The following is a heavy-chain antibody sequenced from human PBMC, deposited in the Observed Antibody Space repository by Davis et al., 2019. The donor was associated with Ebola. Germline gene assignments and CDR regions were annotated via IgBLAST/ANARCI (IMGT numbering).Heavy chain of an antibody. CDR2: ISTSSSPI. CDR1: AFSFSSYS. V-gene: IGHV3-48*02. Sequence: PGGSLRLSCAASAFSFSSYSVNWVRQAPGKGLEWVSYISTSSSPIYYADSVKGRFTISRDNAKNSLYLQMNSLRDEDTAVYYCARDQGAIAARPSAFDMWGQGTMVTVSS. J-gene: IGHJ3*02. D-gene: IGHD6-6*01. CDR3: ARDQGAIAARPSAFDM.